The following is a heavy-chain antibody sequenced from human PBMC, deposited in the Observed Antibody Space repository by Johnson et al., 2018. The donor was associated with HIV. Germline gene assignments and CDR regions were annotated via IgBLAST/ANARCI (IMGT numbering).Heavy chain of an antibody. V-gene: IGHV3-66*01. Sequence: EVQLVESGGGLVQPGGSLRLSCAASGFTVSSNYMSWVRQAPGKGLEWVTFLYSGGSTYYADSVKGRFTISRDKSKNSLYLQMNGLRAEDTALYYCAREVGITWELRGGRVFDIWGQGTMVTVSS. D-gene: IGHD1-26*01. CDR2: LYSGGST. J-gene: IGHJ3*02. CDR1: GFTVSSNY. CDR3: AREVGITWELRGGRVFDI.